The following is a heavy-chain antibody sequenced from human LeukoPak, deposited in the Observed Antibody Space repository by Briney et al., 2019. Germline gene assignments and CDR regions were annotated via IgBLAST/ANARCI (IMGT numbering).Heavy chain of an antibody. J-gene: IGHJ5*02. Sequence: GESLEISCKGSGYSFTSYWIGWGRQMPGKGVEWRGIIYPGDSDNRYSPSFQGQVTVSADKSISTAYLQWSSLKASDTAMYYCARQPLYTYGDYVEVGWFDPWGQGTLVTVSS. CDR3: ARQPLYTYGDYVEVGWFDP. CDR1: GYSFTSYW. CDR2: IYPGDSDN. V-gene: IGHV5-51*01. D-gene: IGHD4-17*01.